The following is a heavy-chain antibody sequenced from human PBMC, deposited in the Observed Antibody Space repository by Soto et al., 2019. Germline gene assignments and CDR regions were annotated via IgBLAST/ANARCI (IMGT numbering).Heavy chain of an antibody. CDR1: GFTFSNYA. CDR2: ISDSGGSA. CDR3: AKDVSYGGKRPYYFDY. J-gene: IGHJ4*02. Sequence: GGSLRLSCAASGFTFSNYAMSWVRQAPGKGLEWVSGISDSGGSAYNADSVKGRFTISRDNAKSTLYLQMNSLRAGDTAVYYCAKDVSYGGKRPYYFDYWGQGTLVTVSS. V-gene: IGHV3-23*01. D-gene: IGHD4-17*01.